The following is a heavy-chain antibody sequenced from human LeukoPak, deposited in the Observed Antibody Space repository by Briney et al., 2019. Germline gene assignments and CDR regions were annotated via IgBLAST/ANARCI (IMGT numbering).Heavy chain of an antibody. CDR3: ARTLYSGSYYPDQ. J-gene: IGHJ4*02. D-gene: IGHD1-26*01. Sequence: SVKVSCKASGGTFSSYAISWVRQAPGQGLEWMGRIIPIFGTANYAQKFQGRVTITTDESTSTAYMELSSLRSEDTAVYYCARTLYSGSYYPDQWGQGTLVTVSS. V-gene: IGHV1-69*05. CDR1: GGTFSSYA. CDR2: IIPIFGTA.